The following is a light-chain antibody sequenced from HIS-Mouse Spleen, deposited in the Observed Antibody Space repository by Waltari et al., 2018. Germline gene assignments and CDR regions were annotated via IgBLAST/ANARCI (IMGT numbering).Light chain of an antibody. V-gene: IGLV2-14*03. Sequence: QSALTQPAYVSGSPGQSITISCTGTSSYVGGYNYVSWYQQHPGKAPKLMIYDVSNRPSGVSNRFSGSKSGNTASLTISGLQAEDEADYYCSSYTSSSTLRVFGGGTKLTVL. CDR1: SSYVGGYNY. CDR2: DVS. CDR3: SSYTSSSTLRV. J-gene: IGLJ3*02.